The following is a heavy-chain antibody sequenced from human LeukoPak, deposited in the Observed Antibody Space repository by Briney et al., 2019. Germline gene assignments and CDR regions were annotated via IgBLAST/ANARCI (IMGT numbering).Heavy chain of an antibody. CDR1: GYTFTSYG. CDR2: ISAYNGNT. D-gene: IGHD1-26*01. J-gene: IGHJ4*02. CDR3: ARGVGQWDLPYSDY. Sequence: ASVKVSCKASGYTFTSYGMSWVRQAPAQGLEWMGWISAYNGNTNYAQKVQGRVTMATDTSANTAYMELRSLRSDDTAVYFCARGVGQWDLPYSDYWGQGTLVTVSS. V-gene: IGHV1-18*01.